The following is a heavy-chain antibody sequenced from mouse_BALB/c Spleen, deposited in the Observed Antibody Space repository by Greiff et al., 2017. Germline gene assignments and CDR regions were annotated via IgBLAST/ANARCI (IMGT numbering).Heavy chain of an antibody. Sequence: VQLQQPGAELVKPGASVKLSCKASGYTFTSYWMHWVKQRPGQGLEWIGEINPSNGRTNYNEKFKSKATLTVDKSSSTAYMQLSSLTSEDSAVYYCAREDYYTFAYWGQGTLVTVSA. V-gene: IGHV1S81*02. D-gene: IGHD1-1*01. J-gene: IGHJ3*01. CDR3: AREDYYTFAY. CDR1: GYTFTSYW. CDR2: INPSNGRT.